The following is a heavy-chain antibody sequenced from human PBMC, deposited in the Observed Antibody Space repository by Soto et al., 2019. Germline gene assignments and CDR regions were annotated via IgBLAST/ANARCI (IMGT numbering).Heavy chain of an antibody. V-gene: IGHV4-34*01. J-gene: IGHJ6*03. Sequence: SETLSLTCAVYGGSFSGYYWSWIRQPPGKGLEWIGEINHSGSTNYNPSLKSRVTISVDTSKNQFSLKLSSVTAADTAVYYCATKGYSSSLFYYMEVWGKGTTVTVSS. D-gene: IGHD6-13*01. CDR1: GGSFSGYY. CDR2: INHSGST. CDR3: ATKGYSSSLFYYMEV.